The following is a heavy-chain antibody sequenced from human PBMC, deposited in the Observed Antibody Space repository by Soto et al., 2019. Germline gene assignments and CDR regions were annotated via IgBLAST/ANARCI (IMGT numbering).Heavy chain of an antibody. J-gene: IGHJ6*02. CDR3: ARGDRGGSGSPASYYYSGLDV. CDR1: GVTFSSYA. Sequence: GGSLRLSCAASGVTFSSYALSWVRQAPGKGLEWVSSVSAGGDMTYYSDSVKGRFTISRDNSNNALFLQMNSLRAEDTALYYCARGDRGGSGSPASYYYSGLDVWGQGTTVTVSS. D-gene: IGHD3-10*01. V-gene: IGHV3-23*01. CDR2: VSAGGDMT.